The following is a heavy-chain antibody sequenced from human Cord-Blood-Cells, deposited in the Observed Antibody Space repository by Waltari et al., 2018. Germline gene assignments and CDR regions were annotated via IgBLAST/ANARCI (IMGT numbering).Heavy chain of an antibody. J-gene: IGHJ3*02. CDR1: GGTFSSYA. Sequence: QVQLVQSGAEVKKPGSSVKVSCKASGGTFSSYAISWVRQAPGQGLEWMGRIIPILGIANDAQKFQGRVTITADKSTSTAYMELSSLRSEDTAVYYCAREGPTTGDDAFDIWGQGTMVTVSS. CDR2: IIPILGIA. V-gene: IGHV1-69*09. CDR3: AREGPTTGDDAFDI. D-gene: IGHD7-27*01.